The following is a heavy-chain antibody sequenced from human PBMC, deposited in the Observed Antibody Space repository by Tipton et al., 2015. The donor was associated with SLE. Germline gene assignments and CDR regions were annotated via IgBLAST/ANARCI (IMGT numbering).Heavy chain of an antibody. J-gene: IGHJ4*02. Sequence: TLSLTCAVYGGSFSGYYWSWSRQPPGKGLEWIGYIYTSGGTNYNPSLKSRVTMSVDTSKKQFSLKLSSVTAADTAVYYCARDQDYWGQGTLVTVSS. CDR2: IYTSGGT. V-gene: IGHV4-4*08. CDR1: GGSFSGYY. CDR3: ARDQDY.